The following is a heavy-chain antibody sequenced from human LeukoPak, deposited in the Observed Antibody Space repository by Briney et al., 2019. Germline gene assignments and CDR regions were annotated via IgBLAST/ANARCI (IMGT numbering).Heavy chain of an antibody. Sequence: SETLSLTCTVSGGSISSYYWSWIRQPPGKGLEWIGYIYYSGSTNYNPSLKSRVTISVDTSKNQFSLKLSSVTAEDTAVYYCARLAYPRMATIQRYFDYWGQGTLVTVSS. CDR3: ARLAYPRMATIQRYFDY. CDR2: IYYSGST. J-gene: IGHJ4*02. CDR1: GGSISSYY. V-gene: IGHV4-59*01. D-gene: IGHD5-24*01.